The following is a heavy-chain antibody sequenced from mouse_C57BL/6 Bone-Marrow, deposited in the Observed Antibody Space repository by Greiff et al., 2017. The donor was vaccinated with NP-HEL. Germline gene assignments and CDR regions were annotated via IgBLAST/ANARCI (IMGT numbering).Heavy chain of an antibody. J-gene: IGHJ2*01. V-gene: IGHV1-20*01. CDR1: GYSFTGYF. CDR2: INPYNGDT. Sequence: EVQLKQSGPELVKPGDSVKISCKASGYSFTGYFMNWVMQSHGKSLEWIGRINPYNGDTFYNQKFKGKATLTVDKSSSTAHMELRSLTSEDSAVYYCARGSYYGSSLDYWGQGTTLTVSS. D-gene: IGHD1-1*01. CDR3: ARGSYYGSSLDY.